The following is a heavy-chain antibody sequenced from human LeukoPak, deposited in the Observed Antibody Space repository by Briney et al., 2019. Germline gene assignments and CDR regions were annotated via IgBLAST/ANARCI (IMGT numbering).Heavy chain of an antibody. CDR1: GYSISNGFY. J-gene: IGHJ4*02. CDR3: ARGPAGLAPGTHYLDY. Sequence: SETLSLTCRVSGYSISNGFYWGWIRQAPGKGMEWIGSIYHTESIYYNPSLKSRVTISVDTSKNQFSLKLISVTAADRAVYYCARGPAGLAPGTHYLDYWGQGTLVTVSS. CDR2: IYHTESI. V-gene: IGHV4-38-2*02. D-gene: IGHD3-3*02.